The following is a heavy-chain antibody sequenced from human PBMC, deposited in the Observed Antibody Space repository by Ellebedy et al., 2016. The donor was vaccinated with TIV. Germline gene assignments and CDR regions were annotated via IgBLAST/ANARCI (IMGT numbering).Heavy chain of an antibody. CDR1: GFTFSSHE. V-gene: IGHV3-48*03. J-gene: IGHJ4*02. D-gene: IGHD3-16*01. CDR2: ISSSGNSI. Sequence: GESLKISCAASGFTFSSHEMNWVRQAPGKGLEWVSYISSSGNSIYYADSVKGRLTISRDNAKNSLYLQMNSLRAEDTAVYYCARNWGPLWGQGTLVTVSS. CDR3: ARNWGPL.